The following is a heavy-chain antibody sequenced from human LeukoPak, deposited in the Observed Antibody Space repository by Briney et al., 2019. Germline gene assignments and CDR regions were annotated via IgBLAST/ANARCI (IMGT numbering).Heavy chain of an antibody. V-gene: IGHV4-34*01. CDR2: INHSGST. CDR3: ARTGAYYYDSSGYSVFDY. Sequence: PSETLSLTCAVYGGSFSGYYWSWIRQPPGKGLEWIGEINHSGSTNYNPSLKSRVTISVDTSKNQFSLKLSSVTAADTAVYYCARTGAYYYDSSGYSVFDYWGQGTLVTVSS. D-gene: IGHD3-22*01. CDR1: GGSFSGYY. J-gene: IGHJ4*02.